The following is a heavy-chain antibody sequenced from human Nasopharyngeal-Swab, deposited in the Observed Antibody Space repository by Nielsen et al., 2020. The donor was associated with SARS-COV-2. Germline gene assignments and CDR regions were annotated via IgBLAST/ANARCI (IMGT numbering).Heavy chain of an antibody. CDR3: ARVDVHDAFDI. Sequence: GESLKISCAASGFTFSSYSMNWVRQAPEKGLVWVSRINSDGTRTNYADSVKGRFTISRDNAKNTLYLQMNSLRAEDTAVYYCARVDVHDAFDIWGQGTMVTVSS. J-gene: IGHJ3*02. CDR2: INSDGTRT. D-gene: IGHD3-16*01. CDR1: GFTFSSYS. V-gene: IGHV3-74*01.